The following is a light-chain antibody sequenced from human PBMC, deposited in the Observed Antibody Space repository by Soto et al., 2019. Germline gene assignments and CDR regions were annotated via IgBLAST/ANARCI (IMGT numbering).Light chain of an antibody. CDR2: AAS. CDR1: QSITNS. CDR3: QQGDSMPFT. Sequence: DIQMTQSPSSLSASVGDRVTITCRASQSITNSLNWYQHKPGKAPTLLVYAASSLQSGVPSRFSGSGSGTDFTLTISSLQPEDFATYFCQQGDSMPFTFGPVTKVDIK. J-gene: IGKJ3*01. V-gene: IGKV1-39*01.